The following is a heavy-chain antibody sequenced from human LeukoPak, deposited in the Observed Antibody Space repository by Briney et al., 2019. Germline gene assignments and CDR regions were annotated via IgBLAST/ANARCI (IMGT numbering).Heavy chain of an antibody. J-gene: IGHJ4*02. V-gene: IGHV3-21*01. CDR3: VRLRRNSDSTGYFYYYDN. Sequence: GGSLRLSCAVSGFVFSSYSFNWVRQAPGKGLEWVASVNTVSSYIYYADSVRGRFTISRDNAKSSVLLQMNSLRAEDMAMYYCVRLRRNSDSTGYFYYYDNWGQGTLVTVSS. CDR2: VNTVSSYI. CDR1: GFVFSSYS. D-gene: IGHD3-22*01.